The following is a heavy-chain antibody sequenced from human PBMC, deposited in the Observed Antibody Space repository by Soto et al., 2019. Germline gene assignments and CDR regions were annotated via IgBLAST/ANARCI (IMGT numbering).Heavy chain of an antibody. CDR1: GFSLSTSGVG. J-gene: IGHJ5*02. CDR3: AHAPAAETDNPYYDILTGYSPNWFDP. CDR2: IYWDDDK. Sequence: QITLKESGPTLVKPTQTLTLTCTFSGFSLSTSGVGVGWIRQPPGKALEWLALIYWDDDKRYSPSLKSRLTSTKDTSKSQVVLTMTNMEPVDTATYYCAHAPAAETDNPYYDILTGYSPNWFDPWGQGTLVTVSS. D-gene: IGHD3-9*01. V-gene: IGHV2-5*02.